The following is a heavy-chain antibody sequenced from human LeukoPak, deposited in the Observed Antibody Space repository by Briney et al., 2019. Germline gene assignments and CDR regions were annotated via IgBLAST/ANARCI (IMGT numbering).Heavy chain of an antibody. CDR2: ISDYNGNT. Sequence: ASVKVSCKASGYTFTSYGISWVRQAPGQGLEWMGWISDYNGNTNYAQKLQGRVTMTTDTSTSTAYMELRSLRSDDTAVYYCARGYRLTGTTPSNWFDPWGEGTLVTVSS. CDR3: ARGYRLTGTTPSNWFDP. J-gene: IGHJ5*02. V-gene: IGHV1-18*01. CDR1: GYTFTSYG. D-gene: IGHD1-7*01.